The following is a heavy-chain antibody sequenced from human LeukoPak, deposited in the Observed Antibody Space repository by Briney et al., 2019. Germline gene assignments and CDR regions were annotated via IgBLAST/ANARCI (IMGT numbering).Heavy chain of an antibody. CDR1: GFTFSSYG. V-gene: IGHV3-30*18. CDR2: ISYDGSNK. Sequence: GRSLRLSCAASGFTFSSYGMPWVRQAPGKGLEWVAVISYDGSNKYYADSVKGRFTISRDNSKNTLYLQMNSLRAEDTAVYYCAKDLGYLSFYHHGMDVWGQGTTVTVSS. CDR3: AKDLGYLSFYHHGMDV. J-gene: IGHJ6*02. D-gene: IGHD2/OR15-2a*01.